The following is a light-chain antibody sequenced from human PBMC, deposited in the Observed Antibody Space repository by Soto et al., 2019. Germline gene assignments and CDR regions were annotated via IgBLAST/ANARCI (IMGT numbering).Light chain of an antibody. J-gene: IGKJ2*01. CDR2: VAS. CDR1: QSIRNY. Sequence: DIQMTQSPSSLSASVGDRVTITCRASQSIRNYVSWYQQKPGKAPKFLIYVASTLQIGVPSRFSRSGSGTDFTLTISSLQREDFATYYCQQTYSSPYTFGPGTELQIK. V-gene: IGKV1-39*01. CDR3: QQTYSSPYT.